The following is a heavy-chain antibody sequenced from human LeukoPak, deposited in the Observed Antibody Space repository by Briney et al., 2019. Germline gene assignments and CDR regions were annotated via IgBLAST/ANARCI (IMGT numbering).Heavy chain of an antibody. Sequence: SETLSLTCTVSGGSISSYYWSWIRQPPGKGLKWIGYIYYSGSTNYNPSLKSRVTISVDTSKNQFSLKLSSVTAADTAVYYCARGTVVTTPYYFDYWGQGTLVTVSS. CDR1: GGSISSYY. CDR3: ARGTVVTTPYYFDY. V-gene: IGHV4-59*01. J-gene: IGHJ4*02. CDR2: IYYSGST. D-gene: IGHD4-23*01.